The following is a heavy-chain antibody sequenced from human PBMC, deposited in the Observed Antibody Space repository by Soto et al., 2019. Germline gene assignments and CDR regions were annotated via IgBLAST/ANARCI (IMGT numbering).Heavy chain of an antibody. CDR3: ARIGYGSGSYNYYYYMDV. CDR2: INHSGST. Sequence: PSETLSLTCAVYCGSFSGYYWSCIRQPPGKGLEWIGEINHSGSTNYNPSLKSRVTISVDTSKNQFSLKLSSVTAADTAVYYCARIGYGSGSYNYYYYMDVWGKGTTVTVSS. CDR1: CGSFSGYY. D-gene: IGHD3-10*01. V-gene: IGHV4-34*01. J-gene: IGHJ6*03.